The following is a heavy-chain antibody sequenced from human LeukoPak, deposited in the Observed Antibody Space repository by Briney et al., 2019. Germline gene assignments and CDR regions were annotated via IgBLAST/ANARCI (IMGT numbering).Heavy chain of an antibody. CDR1: GXSFTNYW. D-gene: IGHD6-13*01. V-gene: IGHV5-51*01. J-gene: IGHJ4*02. CDR3: ARLTSSWSFDY. Sequence: GESLKTSFKGSGXSFTNYWIGWVRQMPGKGLEWMGIISPDGSDTRYSPSFQGQVTISADKSITTAYLQWSSLKASDTAMYYCARLTSSWSFDYWGQGTLVTVSS. CDR2: ISPDGSDT.